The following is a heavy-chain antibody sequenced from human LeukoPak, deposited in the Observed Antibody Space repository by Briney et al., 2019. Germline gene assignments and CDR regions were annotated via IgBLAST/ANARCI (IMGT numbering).Heavy chain of an antibody. J-gene: IGHJ4*02. Sequence: GSLRLSCAASGFTFSSYDMSWVRQAPGKGLEWVSGISGSGGSTYYADSVKGRFTISRDTSKNALYLQMNSLRVEDTAVCYCAKVGQNYDILTYYFDYWGQGTLVTVSS. CDR3: AKVGQNYDILTYYFDY. CDR1: GFTFSSYD. CDR2: ISGSGGST. D-gene: IGHD3-9*01. V-gene: IGHV3-23*01.